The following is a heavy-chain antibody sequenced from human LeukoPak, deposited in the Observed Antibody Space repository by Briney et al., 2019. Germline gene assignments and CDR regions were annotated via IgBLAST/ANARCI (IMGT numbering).Heavy chain of an antibody. D-gene: IGHD3-10*01. Sequence: SVKVSCKASGGTFSSYAISWVRQAPGQGLEWMGGIIPIFGTANYAQKFQGRVTMTRDTSIDTAYMELTSLRYEDTAVYYCARDYYGSKSSSFDPWGQGTLVTVSS. CDR3: ARDYYGSKSSSFDP. CDR2: IIPIFGTA. J-gene: IGHJ5*02. V-gene: IGHV1-69*05. CDR1: GGTFSSYA.